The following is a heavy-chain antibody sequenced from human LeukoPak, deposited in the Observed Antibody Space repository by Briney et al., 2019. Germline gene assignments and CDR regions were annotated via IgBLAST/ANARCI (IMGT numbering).Heavy chain of an antibody. CDR2: ISPYNGNT. J-gene: IGHJ3*02. CDR1: GYTITNYG. Sequence: GASVKVSCKASGYTITNYGISWVRQAPGQGLEWMGWISPYNGNTNYAQKLQGRVTMTTDTSTSTAYLELWSLRSDDTAVYYCARQNHYDSSGYLSIWGQGTMVTVSS. CDR3: ARQNHYDSSGYLSI. D-gene: IGHD3-22*01. V-gene: IGHV1-18*04.